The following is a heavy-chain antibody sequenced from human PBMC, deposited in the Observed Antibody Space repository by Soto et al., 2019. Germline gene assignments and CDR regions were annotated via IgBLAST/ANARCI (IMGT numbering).Heavy chain of an antibody. V-gene: IGHV4-39*01. D-gene: IGHD1-26*01. J-gene: IGHJ4*02. CDR1: GGSISSSSYY. Sequence: QLQLQESGPGLVKPSETLSLTCTVSGGSISSSSYYWGWIRQPPGKGLEWIGSIYYSGSTYYNPSLKSRVTISVDTSKNQFSLKLSSVTAADTAVYYCARRGPSGDYYPAPFDYWGQGTLVTVSS. CDR2: IYYSGST. CDR3: ARRGPSGDYYPAPFDY.